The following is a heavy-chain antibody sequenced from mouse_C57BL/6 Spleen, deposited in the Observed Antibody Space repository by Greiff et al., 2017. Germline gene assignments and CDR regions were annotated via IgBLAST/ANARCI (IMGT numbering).Heavy chain of an antibody. J-gene: IGHJ2*01. CDR1: GYAFTNYL. CDR2: INPGSGGT. CDR3: ARSNYLDY. V-gene: IGHV1-54*01. Sequence: VKLMESGAELVRPGTSVKVSCKASGYAFTNYLIEWVKQRPGQGLEWIGVINPGSGGTNYNEKFKGKATLTADKSSSTAYMQLSSLTSEDSAVYFCARSNYLDYWGQGTTLTVSS.